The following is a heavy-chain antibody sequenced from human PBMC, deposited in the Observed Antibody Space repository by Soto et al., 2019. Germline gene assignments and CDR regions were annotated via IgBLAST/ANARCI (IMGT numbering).Heavy chain of an antibody. Sequence: SVQVSCKASGGTFGSYTITWVRQAPGQGLEWMGRISPNLGNANYAQKLQGRVTMTTDTSTSTAYMELRSLRSDDTAVYYCARAPYYYGSGLYYYYMDVWGKGTTVTVSS. J-gene: IGHJ6*03. CDR1: GGTFGSYT. CDR2: ISPNLGNA. V-gene: IGHV1-69*08. D-gene: IGHD3-10*01. CDR3: ARAPYYYGSGLYYYYMDV.